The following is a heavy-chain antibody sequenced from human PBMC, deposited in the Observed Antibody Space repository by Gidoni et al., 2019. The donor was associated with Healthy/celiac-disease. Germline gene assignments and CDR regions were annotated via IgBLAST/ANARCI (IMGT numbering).Heavy chain of an antibody. V-gene: IGHV5-51*01. D-gene: IGHD3-3*01. Sequence: EVQLVQSGAEVQQPGESLKTSCKGSGYSFTSYWIGWVRHMRGKGLEWMGLIYPGDSDTRYSPSFQGQVTISADKSISTAYLQWSSLKASDTAMYYCARGFLDYWYFDLWGRGTLVTVSS. CDR2: IYPGDSDT. CDR3: ARGFLDYWYFDL. J-gene: IGHJ2*01. CDR1: GYSFTSYW.